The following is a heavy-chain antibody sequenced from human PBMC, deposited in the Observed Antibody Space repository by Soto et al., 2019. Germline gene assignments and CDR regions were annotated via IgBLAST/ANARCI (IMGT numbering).Heavy chain of an antibody. CDR1: GFTFSSYG. V-gene: IGHV3-30*18. CDR3: AKDRDTYCGGDCYLDY. J-gene: IGHJ4*02. CDR2: ISYDGRNK. D-gene: IGHD2-21*02. Sequence: QVQLVESGGGVVQPGRSLRLSCAASGFTFSSYGMHWVRQAPGKGLEWVAVISYDGRNKYYADSVKGRFTISRDNSKNTLYLQMNSLRAEDTAVYYCAKDRDTYCGGDCYLDYWGQGTLVTVSS.